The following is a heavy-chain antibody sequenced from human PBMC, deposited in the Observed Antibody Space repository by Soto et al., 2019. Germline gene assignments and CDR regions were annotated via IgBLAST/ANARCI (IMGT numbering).Heavy chain of an antibody. D-gene: IGHD2-2*01. CDR2: IIPIFGTA. V-gene: IGHV1-69*13. CDR1: VRKYLTNA. CDR3: ARAGIAYCTSTTCYLYYYVMDV. J-gene: IGHJ6*02. Sequence: SVRICCRGSVRKYLTNAIVWVRQAQEPGMDWIRGIIPIFGTANYAQKFQGRVTITADESTSTVYMELTSLTSGDTAVYYCARAGIAYCTSTTCYLYYYVMDVWGQGTTVTVSS.